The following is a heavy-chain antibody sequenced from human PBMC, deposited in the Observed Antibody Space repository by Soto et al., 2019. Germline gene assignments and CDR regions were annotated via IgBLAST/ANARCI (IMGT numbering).Heavy chain of an antibody. V-gene: IGHV1-69*06. D-gene: IGHD1-26*01. CDR2: IIPLFGTA. J-gene: IGHJ4*02. CDR3: ARLIGEGYSGTYALDY. CDR1: GGTFNNYA. Sequence: QVQLVQSGAEVKKPGSSVKVSCKASGGTFNNYAISWVRQAPGQGLEWMGGIIPLFGTANYAQKFEGRVTNTEDKTTDTDDMELSSLKSEDTAVYYCARLIGEGYSGTYALDYWGQGALVTVSS.